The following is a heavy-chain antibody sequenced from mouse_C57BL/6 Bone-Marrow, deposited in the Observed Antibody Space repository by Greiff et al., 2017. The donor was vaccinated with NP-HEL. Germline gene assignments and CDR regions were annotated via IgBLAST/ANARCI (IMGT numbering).Heavy chain of an antibody. V-gene: IGHV3-1*01. CDR3: AREGDGNFEY. J-gene: IGHJ2*01. CDR1: GYSITSGYD. Sequence: EVKLQESGPGMVKPSQSLSLTCTVTGYSITSGYDWHWIRHFPGNKLEWMGYISYSGSTNYNPSLKSRISITHDTSKNHFFLKLNSVTTEDTATYYCAREGDGNFEYWGQGTTLTVSS. D-gene: IGHD2-1*01. CDR2: ISYSGST.